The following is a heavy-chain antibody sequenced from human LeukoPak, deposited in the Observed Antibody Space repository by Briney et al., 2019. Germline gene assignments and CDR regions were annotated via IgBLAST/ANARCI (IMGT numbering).Heavy chain of an antibody. CDR1: GGSFSGYY. V-gene: IGHV4-34*01. CDR2: INHSGST. D-gene: IGHD3-16*02. Sequence: SETLSLTCAVYGGSFSGYYWSWIRQPPGKGLEWIGEINHSGSTNYNPSLKSRVTISVDTSKNQFSLKLSSVTAADTAVYYCARGGDRSPYCYYMDVWGKGTTVTVSS. CDR3: ARGGDRSPYCYYMDV. J-gene: IGHJ6*03.